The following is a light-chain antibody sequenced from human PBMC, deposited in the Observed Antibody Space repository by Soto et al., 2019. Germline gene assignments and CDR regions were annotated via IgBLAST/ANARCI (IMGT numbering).Light chain of an antibody. CDR1: QDISNY. CDR3: QQYSHLIT. Sequence: DIRITQSPSSLSASVGDRVTITCQASQDISNYLNWYQQKLGKAPKLLIYDASNLETGVPSRFSGSGSGTDFTFTISSLQPEDIATYYCQQYSHLITFGQGTRLEIK. CDR2: DAS. J-gene: IGKJ5*01. V-gene: IGKV1-33*01.